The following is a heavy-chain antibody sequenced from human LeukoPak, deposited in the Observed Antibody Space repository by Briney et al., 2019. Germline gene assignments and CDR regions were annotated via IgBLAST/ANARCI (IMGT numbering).Heavy chain of an antibody. Sequence: SETLSLTCTVSGGSISSYYWSWIRQPPGKGLEWIGYIYYSGSTNYNPSLKSRVTISVDTSKNQFSLKLSSVTAADTAVYYCARLQSWYGGPVREVYFDYWGQGTLVTVSS. D-gene: IGHD4-11*01. CDR2: IYYSGST. J-gene: IGHJ4*02. V-gene: IGHV4-59*01. CDR3: ARLQSWYGGPVREVYFDY. CDR1: GGSISSYY.